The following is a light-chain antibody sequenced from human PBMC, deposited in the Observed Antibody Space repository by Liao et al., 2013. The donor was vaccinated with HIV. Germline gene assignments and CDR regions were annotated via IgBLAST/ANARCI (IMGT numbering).Light chain of an antibody. Sequence: SYELTQPPSVSVAPGKTARITCGGNNIGSKSVHWYQQRPGQAPVLVIYYDNDRPSGIPERFSGSNSGNTAALTISGAEAGDEAAYYCQVWDSSSDQSIFGGGTNLTVL. CDR2: YDN. CDR1: NIGSKS. CDR3: QVWDSSSDQSI. J-gene: IGLJ2*01. V-gene: IGLV3-21*04.